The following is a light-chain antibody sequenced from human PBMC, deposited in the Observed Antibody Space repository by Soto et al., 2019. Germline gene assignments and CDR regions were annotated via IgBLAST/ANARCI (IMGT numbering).Light chain of an antibody. J-gene: IGKJ1*01. CDR1: QSISSY. V-gene: IGKV1-39*01. CDR2: AAS. Sequence: DIQMTQYPSSLSASVGDRVTITCRASQSISSYLNWYQQKPGKAPKLLIYAASSLQSGVPSRFSGSGSGTDFTLTISSLQPEDFATYYCQQSYSTPRTFGHGNKVDIK. CDR3: QQSYSTPRT.